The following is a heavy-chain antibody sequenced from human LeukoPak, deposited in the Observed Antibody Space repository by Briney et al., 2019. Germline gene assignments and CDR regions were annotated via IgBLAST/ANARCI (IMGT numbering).Heavy chain of an antibody. D-gene: IGHD4-17*01. Sequence: PGGSLRLSCAASGFTFSRYELNWVRQAPGTGLEWVSYISSSGSIIYYADSVKDRFTISRDNAKNSLYLQMNSLRADDTAVYYCARDLGMTDGDYVSYFDYWGQGTLVTVSS. J-gene: IGHJ4*02. CDR3: ARDLGMTDGDYVSYFDY. CDR1: GFTFSRYE. V-gene: IGHV3-48*03. CDR2: ISSSGSII.